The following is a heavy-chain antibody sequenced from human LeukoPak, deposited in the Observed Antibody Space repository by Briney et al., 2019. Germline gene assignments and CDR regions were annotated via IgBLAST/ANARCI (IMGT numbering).Heavy chain of an antibody. CDR1: GFTFSSYG. D-gene: IGHD4-17*01. Sequence: PGGSLRLSCAASGFTFSSYGMHWVRQAPGKGLEWVAFIRYDGSNKYYADSVKGRFTISRDNAKNSLYLQMNSLRAEDTAVYCCARDKTTDYGDIPFDPWGQGTLVTVSS. J-gene: IGHJ5*02. V-gene: IGHV3-30*02. CDR3: ARDKTTDYGDIPFDP. CDR2: IRYDGSNK.